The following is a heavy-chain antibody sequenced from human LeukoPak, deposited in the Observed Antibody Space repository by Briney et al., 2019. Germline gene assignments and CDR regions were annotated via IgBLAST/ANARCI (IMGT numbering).Heavy chain of an antibody. CDR3: AKVHSFLFDY. CDR2: INGDGTTI. CDR1: GFTFSGYW. Sequence: GGSLRLSCAASGFTFSGYWMHWVRQAPGKGLVWVSRINGDGTTISYADSVKGRFTISRDNAKNTLYLQMNGLRAEDTAVYYCAKVHSFLFDYWGQGTLVTVSS. D-gene: IGHD2/OR15-2a*01. V-gene: IGHV3-74*01. J-gene: IGHJ4*02.